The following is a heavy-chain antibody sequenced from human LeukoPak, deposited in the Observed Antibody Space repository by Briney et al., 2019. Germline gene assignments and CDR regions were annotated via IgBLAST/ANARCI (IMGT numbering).Heavy chain of an antibody. CDR1: GFTFSSYG. Sequence: QPGRSLRLSCAASGFTFSSYGMHWVRQAPGKGLEWVAVIWYDGSNKYYADSVKGRFTISRDNAKNSLYLQMNSLRAEDTAVYYCASTLYCSGGSCPYYYYGMDVWGQGTTVTVSS. CDR2: IWYDGSNK. D-gene: IGHD2-15*01. J-gene: IGHJ6*02. CDR3: ASTLYCSGGSCPYYYYGMDV. V-gene: IGHV3-33*03.